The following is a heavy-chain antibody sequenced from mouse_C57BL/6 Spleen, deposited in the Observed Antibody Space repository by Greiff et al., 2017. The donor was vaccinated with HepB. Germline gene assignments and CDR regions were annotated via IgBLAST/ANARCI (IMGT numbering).Heavy chain of an antibody. CDR1: GFSLTSYG. V-gene: IGHV2-2*01. D-gene: IGHD2-10*02. CDR2: IWRGGST. J-gene: IGHJ2*01. CDR3: ARTYALYYFDY. Sequence: VQLQQSGPGLVQPSQSLSITCTVSGFSLTSYGVHWVRQSPGKGLEWLGVIWRGGSTDYNAAFISRLSISKDNSKSQVFFKMNSLQADDTAIYYCARTYALYYFDYWGQGTTLTVSS.